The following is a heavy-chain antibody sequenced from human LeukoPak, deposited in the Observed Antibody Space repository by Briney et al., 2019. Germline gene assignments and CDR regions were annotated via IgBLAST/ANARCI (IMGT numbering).Heavy chain of an antibody. CDR1: GGSFSGYY. CDR2: INHSGST. J-gene: IGHJ6*02. D-gene: IGHD3-9*01. Sequence: SETLSLTSAVYGGSFSGYYWSWIRQPPGKGLEWIGEINHSGSTNYNPSLKSRVTISVDTSKNQFSLKLSSVTAADTAVYYCARGGRLYYDILTGYYKAGASYGMDVWGQGTTVTVSS. V-gene: IGHV4-34*01. CDR3: ARGGRLYYDILTGYYKAGASYGMDV.